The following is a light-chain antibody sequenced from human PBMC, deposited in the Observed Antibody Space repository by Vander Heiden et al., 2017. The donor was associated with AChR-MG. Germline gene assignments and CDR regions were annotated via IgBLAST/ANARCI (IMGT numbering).Light chain of an antibody. Sequence: SALTPPRSASGSPGQSVTISCTGTRAHVGGSNYVSWYQQHPGNAPKLLIYEVTKRPSGVPNRFSGSKSGNTATLTISGLQVEDEADYYCCSFAGSSSRVFGAGTNLTVI. CDR1: RAHVGGSNY. J-gene: IGLJ3*02. CDR3: CSFAGSSSRV. CDR2: EVT. V-gene: IGLV2-11*01.